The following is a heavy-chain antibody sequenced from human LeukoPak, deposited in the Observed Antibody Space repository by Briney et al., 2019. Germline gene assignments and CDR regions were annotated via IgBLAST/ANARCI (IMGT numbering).Heavy chain of an antibody. CDR2: INPNSGGT. Sequence: GASVKVSCKASGYTFTGYYIHWVRQAPGQGLEWMGWINPNSGGTNSAQKFRGRVTMTRDTSIRTAYMELSRLRSDDTAVYYCATDLVLFGSVAYRGFDYWGQGTLVTVSS. V-gene: IGHV1-2*02. CDR1: GYTFTGYY. J-gene: IGHJ4*02. CDR3: ATDLVLFGSVAYRGFDY. D-gene: IGHD3-10*01.